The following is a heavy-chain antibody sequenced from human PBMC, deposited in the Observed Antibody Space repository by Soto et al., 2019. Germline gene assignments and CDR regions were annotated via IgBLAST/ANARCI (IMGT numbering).Heavy chain of an antibody. V-gene: IGHV1-18*01. CDR1: GYTFTSYG. D-gene: IGHD6-13*01. Sequence: ASVKVSCKASGYTFTSYGISWVRQAPGQGLEWMGWISAYNGNTNYAQKLQGRVTMTTDTSTSTAYMELRSLGSDDTAVYYCARDRRSRIAAASLTGWFDPLGQGTLVTGSS. J-gene: IGHJ5*02. CDR3: ARDRRSRIAAASLTGWFDP. CDR2: ISAYNGNT.